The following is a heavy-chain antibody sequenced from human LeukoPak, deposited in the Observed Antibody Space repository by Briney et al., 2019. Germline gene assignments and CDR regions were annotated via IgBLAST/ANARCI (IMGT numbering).Heavy chain of an antibody. D-gene: IGHD3-16*02. CDR1: GYTFTSYA. Sequence: ASVKVSCKASGYTFTSYAMHWVRQAPGQRLEWMGWINAGNGNTKYSQEFQGRVTITRDTSASTAYMELSSLRSEDMAVYYCARAPSFGGVIVDTKKEYYFDYWGQGTLVTVSS. CDR3: ARAPSFGGVIVDTKKEYYFDY. CDR2: INAGNGNT. J-gene: IGHJ4*02. V-gene: IGHV1-3*03.